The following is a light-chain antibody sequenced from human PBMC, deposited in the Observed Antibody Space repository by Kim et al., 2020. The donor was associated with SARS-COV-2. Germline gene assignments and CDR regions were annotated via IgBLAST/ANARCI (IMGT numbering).Light chain of an antibody. Sequence: DIQLTQSPSFLSASVGDRVTITCRASQVISSYLVWYQQNPGKAPKLLIYAATTLQSGVPSRFSGSGSGTEFTLTISSLQPEDFATYYCQYLNTYALGGGTKVDIK. V-gene: IGKV1-9*01. CDR2: AAT. CDR3: QYLNTYA. CDR1: QVISSY. J-gene: IGKJ4*01.